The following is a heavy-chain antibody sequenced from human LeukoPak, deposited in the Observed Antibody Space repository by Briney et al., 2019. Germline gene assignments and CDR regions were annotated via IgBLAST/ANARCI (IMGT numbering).Heavy chain of an antibody. CDR1: GVTFSGSA. CDR3: TRDRGTYNWFDP. D-gene: IGHD2-15*01. V-gene: IGHV3-73*01. Sequence: GGSLKLSCAASGVTFSGSAVHWVRQSSGKGLEWVGHIDKKDNLYATAYAESVKGRFTISRDDSKDTAFLHMDSPKTEDTALYYCTRDRGTYNWFDPWGQGTLVTVSS. CDR2: IDKKDNLYAT. J-gene: IGHJ5*02.